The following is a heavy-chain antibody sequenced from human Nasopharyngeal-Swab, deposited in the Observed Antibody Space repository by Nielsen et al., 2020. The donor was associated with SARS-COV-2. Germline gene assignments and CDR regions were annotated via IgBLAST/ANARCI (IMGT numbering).Heavy chain of an antibody. CDR3: ARGVGAYGSGPRFDY. Sequence: GESLKISCAAPGFTFGSYSMNWVRQAPGKGLEWVSSFSSSSSYIYYADSVKGRFTISRDNAKNSLYLQMNSLRAEDTAVYYCARGVGAYGSGPRFDYWGQGTLVTVSS. CDR1: GFTFGSYS. CDR2: FSSSSSYI. V-gene: IGHV3-21*01. D-gene: IGHD3-10*01. J-gene: IGHJ4*02.